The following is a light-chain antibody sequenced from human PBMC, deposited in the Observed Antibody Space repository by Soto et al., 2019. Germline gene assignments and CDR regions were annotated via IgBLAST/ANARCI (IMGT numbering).Light chain of an antibody. CDR3: SSYTSSSPYV. CDR2: EVS. CDR1: SSDVGGYNY. J-gene: IGLJ1*01. V-gene: IGLV2-14*01. Sequence: QSALTQPASVSGSPGQSITISCTGTSSDVGGYNYVSWYQQHPGKAPKLMIYEVSNRPSGVSNRFSGSKSGNTASLTITWLQAEDEAEYYCSSYTSSSPYVFGTGTKLTVL.